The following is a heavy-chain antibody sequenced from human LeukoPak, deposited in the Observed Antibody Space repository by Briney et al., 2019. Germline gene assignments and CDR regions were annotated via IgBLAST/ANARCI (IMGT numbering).Heavy chain of an antibody. V-gene: IGHV1-2*02. J-gene: IGHJ4*02. Sequence: ASVKVSCKASGYTFTGYYIHWVRQAPGQGLEWMGWINPNSGDTNYAQKFQGRVTMTRDTSISTAYMELSRLRSDDTAVFYRARASSGWAFDSWGQGTLVTVSS. CDR3: ARASSGWAFDS. CDR1: GYTFTGYY. CDR2: INPNSGDT. D-gene: IGHD6-19*01.